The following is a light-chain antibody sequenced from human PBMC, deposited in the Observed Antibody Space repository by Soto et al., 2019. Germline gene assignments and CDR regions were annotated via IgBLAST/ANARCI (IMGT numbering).Light chain of an antibody. CDR3: CSYAGRHRL. CDR2: DVT. V-gene: IGLV2-11*01. Sequence: QSVLTQTRSVSGSPGQSVTISCTGSSSDVGNYNYVSWYQQHPGRAPKVIIYDVTKRPAGVPDRFSGSKSGNTASLTISGLHSDEEDDYYCCSYAGRHRLFGGGTQLTVL. J-gene: IGLJ3*02. CDR1: SSDVGNYNY.